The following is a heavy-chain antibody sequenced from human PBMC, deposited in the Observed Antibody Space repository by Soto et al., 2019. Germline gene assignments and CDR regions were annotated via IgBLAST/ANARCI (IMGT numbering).Heavy chain of an antibody. CDR3: AMQRGGVVY. CDR1: GYTLTELS. D-gene: IGHD6-25*01. J-gene: IGHJ4*02. Sequence: ASVKVSCKVSGYTLTELSMHWVRQAPGKGLEWMGGFDPDDGDTNYAQKFQGRVTMTKDTSISTAYMDLSRLRSEDTAVYYCAMQRGGVVYWGQGTLVTVSS. V-gene: IGHV1-24*01. CDR2: FDPDDGDT.